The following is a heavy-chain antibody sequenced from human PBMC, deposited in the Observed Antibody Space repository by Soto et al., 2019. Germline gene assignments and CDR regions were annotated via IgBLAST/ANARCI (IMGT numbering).Heavy chain of an antibody. CDR2: IYYSGST. Sequence: SESLSLRCTVSGDCICSYDLALIWQTQGKGLEWIGYIYYSGSTNYNPSLKSRVTISVDTSKNQFSLKLSSVTVADTAVYYCARRYGSCFDFRGQGTLVTVSP. CDR1: GDCICSYD. J-gene: IGHJ4*02. CDR3: ARRYGSCFDF. V-gene: IGHV4-59*08. D-gene: IGHD5-18*01.